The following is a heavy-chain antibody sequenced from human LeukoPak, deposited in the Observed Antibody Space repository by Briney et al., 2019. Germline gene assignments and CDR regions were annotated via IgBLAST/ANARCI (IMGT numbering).Heavy chain of an antibody. V-gene: IGHV4-59*01. D-gene: IGHD3-10*01. CDR1: GGSINNYY. CDR3: ARESYYGSGSSNWFDP. CDR2: IYYSGST. J-gene: IGHJ5*02. Sequence: SETLSLTCNVSGGSINNYYWSWLRQPPGKGLEWIGYIYYSGSTNYNPSLKSRVTISVDTSKDQFSLKLSSVTAADTAVYYCARESYYGSGSSNWFDPWGQGTLVTVSS.